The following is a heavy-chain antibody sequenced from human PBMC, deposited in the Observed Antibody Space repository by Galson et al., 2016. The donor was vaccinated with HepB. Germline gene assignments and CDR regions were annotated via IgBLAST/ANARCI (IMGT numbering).Heavy chain of an antibody. V-gene: IGHV4-59*01. CDR2: IYYAGST. J-gene: IGHJ6*02. Sequence: SYYWNWVRQPPGKGLEWIGHIYYAGSTNYNPSLTGRATISADTSKNQFSLKLSFVTPADTAVYYCAREYYSYFAMDVWGQGTAVTVSS. CDR1: SYY. CDR3: AREYYSYFAMDV.